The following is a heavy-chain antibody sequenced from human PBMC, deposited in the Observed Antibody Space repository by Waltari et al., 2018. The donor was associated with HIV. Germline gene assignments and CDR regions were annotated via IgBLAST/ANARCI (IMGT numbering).Heavy chain of an antibody. CDR3: ARAVNAVGAPHWFAP. CDR2: RNPNSRNT. D-gene: IGHD1-26*01. V-gene: IGHV1-8*01. Sequence: QVQLVQSGAEVKQPGASVKVSCKASGYIFNNYDINWVRQATGQGLEWLGWRNPNSRNTGYAQKFQGRVTRTRDTSITTAYMELSSLKSEDTAVYYCARAVNAVGAPHWFAPWGQGTLVTVSS. J-gene: IGHJ5*02. CDR1: GYIFNNYD.